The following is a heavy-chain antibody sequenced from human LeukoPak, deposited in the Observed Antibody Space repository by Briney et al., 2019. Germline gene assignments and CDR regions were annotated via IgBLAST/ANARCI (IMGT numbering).Heavy chain of an antibody. Sequence: ASVKVSCKASGYDFINYGISWVRQAPGQGLEWMGWRSIYNGNTDYKLQGRVTMTTDTSTSTAYMEVRSLRSDDTAVYYCARGGPFPSGSSSREYYLDYWGQGTRVTVSS. V-gene: IGHV1-18*01. CDR1: GYDFINYG. J-gene: IGHJ4*02. CDR3: ARGGPFPSGSSSREYYLDY. D-gene: IGHD6-6*01. CDR2: RSIYNGNT.